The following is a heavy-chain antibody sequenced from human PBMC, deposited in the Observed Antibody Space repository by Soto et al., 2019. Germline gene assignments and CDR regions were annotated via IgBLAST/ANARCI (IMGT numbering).Heavy chain of an antibody. V-gene: IGHV2-5*02. Sequence: QITLKESGPTLVKPTQTLTLTCTFSGFSLSTSGVGVGWIRQPPGKALEWLALIYWDDDKRYSPSLKSRLTITKDTSKNQVVLTMTNMDPVDTATYYCAHIVVIPTAIYYFDYWGQGTLVTVSS. CDR1: GFSLSTSGVG. D-gene: IGHD2-2*02. J-gene: IGHJ4*02. CDR2: IYWDDDK. CDR3: AHIVVIPTAIYYFDY.